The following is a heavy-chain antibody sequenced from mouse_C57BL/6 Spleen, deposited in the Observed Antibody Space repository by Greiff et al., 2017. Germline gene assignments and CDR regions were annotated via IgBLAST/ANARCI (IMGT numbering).Heavy chain of an antibody. CDR1: GYTFTSYD. CDR3: ARKGDSSGYSFAY. CDR2: IYPRDGST. Sequence: QVQLKESGPELVKPGASVKLSCKASGYTFTSYDINWVKQRPGQGLEWIGWIYPRDGSTKYNEKFKGKATLTVDTSSSTAYMELHSLTSEDSAVYFCARKGDSSGYSFAYWGQGTLVTVSA. D-gene: IGHD3-2*02. J-gene: IGHJ3*01. V-gene: IGHV1-85*01.